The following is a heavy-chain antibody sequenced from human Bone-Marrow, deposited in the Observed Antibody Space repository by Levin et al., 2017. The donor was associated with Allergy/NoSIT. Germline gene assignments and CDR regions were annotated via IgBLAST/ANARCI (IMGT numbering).Heavy chain of an antibody. Sequence: ASVKVSCAASGFIVSGIDMSWVRQAPGKGLEWVSSLYSGSDTYYADSVKGRFTVSGDNSKNTFYLQINSPRAADTAVYFCARVVSDYNDLDTEPHHYYYMDVWGKGTTVTVSS. J-gene: IGHJ6*03. CDR1: GFIVSGID. CDR2: LYSGSDT. D-gene: IGHD4-11*01. V-gene: IGHV3-53*01. CDR3: ARVVSDYNDLDTEPHHYYYMDV.